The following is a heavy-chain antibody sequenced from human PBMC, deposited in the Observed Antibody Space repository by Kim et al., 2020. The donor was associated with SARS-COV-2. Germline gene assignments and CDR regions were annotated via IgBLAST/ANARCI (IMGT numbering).Heavy chain of an antibody. D-gene: IGHD6-6*01. V-gene: IGHV4-39*02. CDR2: IYYTGDT. Sequence: SETLSLTCTVSGGSVSSSNYYWGGIRQPPGKGLEWMGNIYYTGDTYYNPSLKSRVTISVDTSKNHFSLKLSSLTAADTAVYYCARLEYSSSSRLFDPWGQGTLVTVSS. CDR1: GGSVSSSNYY. CDR3: ARLEYSSSSRLFDP. J-gene: IGHJ5*02.